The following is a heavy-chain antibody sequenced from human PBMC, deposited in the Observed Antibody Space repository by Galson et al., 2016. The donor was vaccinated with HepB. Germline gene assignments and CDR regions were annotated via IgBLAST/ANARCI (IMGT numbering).Heavy chain of an antibody. D-gene: IGHD4-23*01. Sequence: LRLSCAASGFTFSGSAMHWVRQASGKGLEWVGRIRSKANSYATAYAASVKGRFTISRDDSKNTAYLQMNSLKTEDTAVYYCTRLWDHGGNLGHGYWGQGTLVTVSS. CDR2: IRSKANSYAT. CDR1: GFTFSGSA. V-gene: IGHV3-73*01. J-gene: IGHJ4*02. CDR3: TRLWDHGGNLGHGY.